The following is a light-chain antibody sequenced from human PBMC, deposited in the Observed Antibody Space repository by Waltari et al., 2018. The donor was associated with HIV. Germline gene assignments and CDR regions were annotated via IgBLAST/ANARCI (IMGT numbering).Light chain of an antibody. CDR3: QQYNSYWT. V-gene: IGKV1-5*03. Sequence: DIQMTQSPSTLSASVGDRVTITFRASQCISSWLAWYQQKPGKAPKLLIYKASCLESGVPSRFSGSGSGTEFTLTISSLQPDDFATYDCQQYNSYWTFGQGTKVEIK. CDR2: KAS. CDR1: QCISSW. J-gene: IGKJ1*01.